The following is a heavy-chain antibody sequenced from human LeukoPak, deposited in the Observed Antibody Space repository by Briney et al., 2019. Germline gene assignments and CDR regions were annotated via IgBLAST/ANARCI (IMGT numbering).Heavy chain of an antibody. CDR2: ITSGSST. J-gene: IGHJ6*03. CDR3: ARGGYRYDYYYYMDV. Sequence: PGGSLRLSCAASGFTFSDYYMNWIRQTPGKGLEWVSYITSGSSTYYGDSVKGRVTISRDNAKNSLYLQMNSLTAEDTAVYYCARGGYRYDYYYYMDVWGKGTTVTVSS. CDR1: GFTFSDYY. V-gene: IGHV3-69-1*01. D-gene: IGHD5-18*01.